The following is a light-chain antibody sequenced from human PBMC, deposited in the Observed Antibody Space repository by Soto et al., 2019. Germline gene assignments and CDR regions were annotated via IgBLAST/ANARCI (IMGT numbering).Light chain of an antibody. CDR3: QSYDSSLSGYV. CDR2: GNS. J-gene: IGLJ1*01. CDR1: SSNIGAGYY. V-gene: IGLV1-40*01. Sequence: VLTQPPSVSGAPGQRVTISCTGSSSNIGAGYYVHWYQQLPGTAPKLLIYGNSNRPSGVPDRFSGSKSGTSASLAITGLQAEDEADYYCQSYDSSLSGYVFGTGTKLTVL.